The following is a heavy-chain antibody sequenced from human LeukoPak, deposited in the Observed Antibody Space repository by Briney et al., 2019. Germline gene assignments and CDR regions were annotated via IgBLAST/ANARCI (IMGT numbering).Heavy chain of an antibody. Sequence: GGSLRLSCAASGFTFSSYSMNWVRQAPGKGLEWVSYISSSSSTIYYADSVKGRFTISRDNSKNTLYLQMNSLRAEDTAVYYCAKEHIVVVTAMAPGLFQHWGQGTLVTVSS. D-gene: IGHD2-21*02. CDR3: AKEHIVVVTAMAPGLFQH. V-gene: IGHV3-48*01. J-gene: IGHJ1*01. CDR2: ISSSSSTI. CDR1: GFTFSSYS.